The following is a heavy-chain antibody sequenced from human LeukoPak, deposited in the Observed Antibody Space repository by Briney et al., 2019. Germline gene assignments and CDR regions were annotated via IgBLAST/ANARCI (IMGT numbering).Heavy chain of an antibody. V-gene: IGHV5-51*01. CDR2: IYPGESDI. D-gene: IGHD3-10*01. CDR1: GYTFTDYW. Sequence: GESLKISCKASGYTFTDYWIGWVRQMPGKGLEWMGIIYPGESDIRYSPSFQGQVTISADKSINTAYLQWTSLKASDTAMYYCARREGGGFYYDAWGQGTLVTVSS. J-gene: IGHJ5*02. CDR3: ARREGGGFYYDA.